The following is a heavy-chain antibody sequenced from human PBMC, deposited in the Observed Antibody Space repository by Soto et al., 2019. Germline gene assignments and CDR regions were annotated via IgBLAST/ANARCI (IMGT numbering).Heavy chain of an antibody. CDR3: AREGEAAGGEYDY. D-gene: IGHD6-13*01. CDR1: GYTFTKYG. CDR2: ISAYNGNT. J-gene: IGHJ4*02. Sequence: QVQLVQSGAEVKNPGASVKVSCKASGYTFTKYGIGWVRQAPGQGLEWMGWISAYNGNTNYAQKLQGRVTMTTDTSKSTAYMELGSLRSEGTAVYFCAREGEAAGGEYDYWGQGTLVTVSS. V-gene: IGHV1-18*01.